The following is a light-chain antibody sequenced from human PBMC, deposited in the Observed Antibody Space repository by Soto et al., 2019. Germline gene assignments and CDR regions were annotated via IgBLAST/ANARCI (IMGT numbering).Light chain of an antibody. CDR3: QQYYSFPRT. Sequence: ILITHSPSLLSASTGGRVTLKCRMSQGISSYVAGYQQTPGKAPELLIYAASTLQSGVPSRFSGSGSGTDFTLTVSCLQSEDFATYYCQQYYSFPRTFGQGTKVDIK. J-gene: IGKJ1*01. CDR2: AAS. V-gene: IGKV1D-8*01. CDR1: QGISSY.